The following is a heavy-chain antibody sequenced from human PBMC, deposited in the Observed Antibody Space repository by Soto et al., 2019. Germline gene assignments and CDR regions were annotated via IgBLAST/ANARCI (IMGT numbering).Heavy chain of an antibody. V-gene: IGHV4-4*02. CDR3: ARSFGWYAIDY. CDR1: GGSISSNYF. D-gene: IGHD6-19*01. CDR2: ISHSGSV. Sequence: QVLLQESGPGLVQPSGTLYLYCAVYGGSISSNYFRGWVRQPPGKGLEWVGDISHSGSVNYNPSLKSRVTISIDKSKNQFSLQLNSVTAADTAVNYCARSFGWYAIDYWGQGTLVTVSS. J-gene: IGHJ4*02.